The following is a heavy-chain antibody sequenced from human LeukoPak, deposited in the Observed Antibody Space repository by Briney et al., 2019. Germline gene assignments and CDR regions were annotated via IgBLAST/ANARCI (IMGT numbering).Heavy chain of an antibody. CDR3: ARIAVAGRVNYYYYYMDV. D-gene: IGHD6-19*01. Sequence: GESLKISCEGSGYTFTSYWIAWVRQMPGKGLEWMGIIYPGDSDTRYSPSFQGQVTISADKSISTAYLQWSSLTASDTAMYYCARIAVAGRVNYYYYYMDVWGKGTTVTISS. V-gene: IGHV5-51*01. CDR1: GYTFTSYW. CDR2: IYPGDSDT. J-gene: IGHJ6*03.